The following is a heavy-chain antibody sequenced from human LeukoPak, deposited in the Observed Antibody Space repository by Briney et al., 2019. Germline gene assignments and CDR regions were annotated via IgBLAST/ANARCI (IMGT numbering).Heavy chain of an antibody. CDR1: GYTFTGYY. CDR2: INPNSGGT. J-gene: IGHJ4*02. V-gene: IGHV1-2*02. D-gene: IGHD2-2*01. Sequence: ASVKVSCKASGYTFTGYYMHWVRRAPGQGLEWMGWINPNSGGTNYAQKFQGRVTMTRDTSISTAYMELSRLRSDDTAVYYCAREREGCSSTSCYLDYWGQGTLVTVSS. CDR3: AREREGCSSTSCYLDY.